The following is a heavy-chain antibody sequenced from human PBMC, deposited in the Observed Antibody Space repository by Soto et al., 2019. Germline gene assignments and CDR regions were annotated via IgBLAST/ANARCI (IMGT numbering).Heavy chain of an antibody. CDR2: INHSGST. V-gene: IGHV4-34*01. CDR3: ARVGRYNYGMDV. J-gene: IGHJ6*02. Sequence: PSEPLSLPCAVYGGSFSGYYWSWIRQPPGKGLEWIGEINHSGSTNYNPSLKSRVTISVDTSKNQFSLKLSSVTAADTAVYYCARVGRYNYGMDVWGQGTTVTVSS. CDR1: GGSFSGYY.